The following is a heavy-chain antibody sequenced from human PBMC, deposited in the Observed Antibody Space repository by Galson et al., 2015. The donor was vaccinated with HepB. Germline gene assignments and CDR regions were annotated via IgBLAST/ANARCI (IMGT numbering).Heavy chain of an antibody. CDR3: ARDRRNVLRYFDWVEPFDY. CDR2: ISSSSSYT. V-gene: IGHV3-11*06. CDR1: GFTFSDYY. J-gene: IGHJ4*02. Sequence: LRLSCAASGFTFSDYYMSWIRQAPGKGLKWVSYISSSSSYTNYADSVKGRFTISRDNAKNSLYLQMISLRAEDTAVYYCARDRRNVLRYFDWVEPFDYWGQGTLVTVSS. D-gene: IGHD3-9*01.